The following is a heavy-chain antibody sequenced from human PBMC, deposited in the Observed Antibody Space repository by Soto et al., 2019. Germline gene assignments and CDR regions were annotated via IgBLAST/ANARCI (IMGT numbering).Heavy chain of an antibody. J-gene: IGHJ6*03. D-gene: IGHD2-15*01. CDR3: TRHVDCSGGSCYSGYDYYMDV. Sequence: EVQLVESGGGLVQPGGSLKLSCAASGFTFSGSAMHWVRQASGKGLEWVGRIRSKANSYATAYAASVKGRFTISRDDSKNTAYLQMNSLKTEDTAVYYCTRHVDCSGGSCYSGYDYYMDVWGKGTTVTVSS. CDR1: GFTFSGSA. V-gene: IGHV3-73*01. CDR2: IRSKANSYAT.